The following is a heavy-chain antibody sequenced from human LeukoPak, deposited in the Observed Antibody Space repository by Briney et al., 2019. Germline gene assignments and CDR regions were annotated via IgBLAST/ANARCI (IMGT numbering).Heavy chain of an antibody. CDR1: GYTFTGYY. V-gene: IGHV1-2*02. J-gene: IGHJ3*02. CDR3: AKDRSGYPPDAFDI. CDR2: INPNSGGT. D-gene: IGHD3-22*01. Sequence: ASVKVSCKASGYTFTGYYMHWVRQAPGQGLEWMGWINPNSGGTNYAQKFQGRVTMTRDTSISTAYMELSSLRSDDTAVYYCAKDRSGYPPDAFDIWGQGTMVTVSS.